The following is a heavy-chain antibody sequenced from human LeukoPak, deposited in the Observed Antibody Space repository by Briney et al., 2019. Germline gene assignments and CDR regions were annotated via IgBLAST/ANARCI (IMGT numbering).Heavy chain of an antibody. D-gene: IGHD3-22*01. CDR1: GFTFTSSA. Sequence: SVKVSCKASGFTFTSSAMQWVRQARGQRLEWIGWIVVGSGNTNYAQKFQERVTITRDMSTSTAYMELSSLRSEDTAVYYCAADGYYYDSSSDAFDIWGQGTMVTVSS. CDR2: IVVGSGNT. CDR3: AADGYYYDSSSDAFDI. V-gene: IGHV1-58*02. J-gene: IGHJ3*02.